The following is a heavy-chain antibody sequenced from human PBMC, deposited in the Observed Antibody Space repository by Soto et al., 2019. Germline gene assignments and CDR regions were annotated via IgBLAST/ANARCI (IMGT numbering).Heavy chain of an antibody. V-gene: IGHV4-31*03. Sequence: SETLSLTCTVSGGSISSGGYYWSWIRQHPGKGLEWIGYIYYSGSTYYNPSLKSRVTISVDTSKNQFSLKLSSVTAADTAVYYCARSSFNSLLYDPWGQGTLVTVSS. CDR3: ARSSFNSLLYDP. J-gene: IGHJ5*02. D-gene: IGHD1-26*01. CDR2: IYYSGST. CDR1: GGSISSGGYY.